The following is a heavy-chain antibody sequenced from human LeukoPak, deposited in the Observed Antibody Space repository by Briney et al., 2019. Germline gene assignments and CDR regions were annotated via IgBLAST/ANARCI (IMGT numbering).Heavy chain of an antibody. J-gene: IGHJ4*02. CDR1: GYTFTGYY. V-gene: IGHV1-2*02. CDR2: INPNSGGT. CDR3: ARGRDYYGSGSYYHFDY. Sequence: GASVKVSCNASGYTFTGYYMHWVRQAPGQGLEWMGWINPNSGGTNYAQKFQGRVTMTRDTSISTAYMELSRLKSDDTAVYYCARGRDYYGSGSYYHFDYWGQGTLVTVSS. D-gene: IGHD3-10*01.